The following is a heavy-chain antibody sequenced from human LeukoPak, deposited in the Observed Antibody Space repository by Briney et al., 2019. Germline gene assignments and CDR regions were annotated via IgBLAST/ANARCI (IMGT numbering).Heavy chain of an antibody. CDR1: GFTFDDYA. D-gene: IGHD6-19*01. CDR2: ISWNSGSI. CDR3: AKDIEQWLVQGISSYFQH. J-gene: IGHJ1*01. V-gene: IGHV3-9*01. Sequence: GGSLRLSCAASGFTFDDYAMHWVRQAPGKGLEWVSGISWNSGSIGYADSVKGRFTISRDNAKNSLYLQMNSLRAEDTALYYCAKDIEQWLVQGISSYFQHWGQGTLVTVSS.